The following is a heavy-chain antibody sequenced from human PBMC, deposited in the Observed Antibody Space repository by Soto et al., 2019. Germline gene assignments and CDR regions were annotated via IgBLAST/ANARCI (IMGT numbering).Heavy chain of an antibody. D-gene: IGHD6-13*01. Sequence: SETPFPTRTVFGCSIRRGGFFCMWVRQHPGEGLEWIGYIYYSGSAYYNPSLKSRVTISVDTSKNQFSLRLSSVTAADTAVHYCARRPSGGSSSWYVGGWFDPWGQGTLVTVSS. CDR3: ARRPSGGSSSWYVGGWFDP. CDR2: IYYSGSA. V-gene: IGHV4-31*03. CDR1: GCSIRRGGFF. J-gene: IGHJ5*02.